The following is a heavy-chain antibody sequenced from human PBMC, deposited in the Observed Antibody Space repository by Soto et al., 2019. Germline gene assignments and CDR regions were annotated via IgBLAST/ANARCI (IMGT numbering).Heavy chain of an antibody. V-gene: IGHV3-48*01. CDR1: GFTFSSYS. D-gene: IGHD6-19*01. Sequence: EVQLVESGGGLVQPGGSLRLSCAASGFTFSSYSMNWVRQAPGKGLEWVSYISSSGSTIYYADSVKGRFTISRDIAKNSLYLQMNSLRAEDTAGYYCARVPDSSGWYNWFDPWGQGTLVTVSS. CDR2: ISSSGSTI. CDR3: ARVPDSSGWYNWFDP. J-gene: IGHJ5*02.